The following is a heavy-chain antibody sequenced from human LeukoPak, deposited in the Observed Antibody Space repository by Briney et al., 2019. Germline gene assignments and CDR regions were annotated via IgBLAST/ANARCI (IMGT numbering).Heavy chain of an antibody. CDR1: GFTFSRYA. D-gene: IGHD1-14*01. J-gene: IGHJ6*02. CDR2: ISGSGGST. CDR3: AKTLTSEPFGMDV. Sequence: GGSLRLSCAASGFTFSRYAMSWVRQAPGKGLEWVSAISGSGGSTYYADSVKGRFTISRDNSKNTLYLQMNSLRAEDTAVYYCAKTLTSEPFGMDVWGQGTTVTVSS. V-gene: IGHV3-23*01.